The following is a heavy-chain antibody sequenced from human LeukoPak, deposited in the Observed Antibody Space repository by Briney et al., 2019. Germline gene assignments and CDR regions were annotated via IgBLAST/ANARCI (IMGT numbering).Heavy chain of an antibody. CDR3: TRPHDDSSGYYYYYGMDV. J-gene: IGHJ6*02. CDR2: IRSKAYGGTT. D-gene: IGHD3-22*01. V-gene: IGHV3-49*04. Sequence: PGGSLRLSCAASGFTFGDYAMSWVRQAPGKGLEWVGFIRSKAYGGTTEYAASVKGRFTISRDDSKSIAYLQMNSLKTEDTAVYYCTRPHDDSSGYYYYYGMDVWGQGTTVTVSS. CDR1: GFTFGDYA.